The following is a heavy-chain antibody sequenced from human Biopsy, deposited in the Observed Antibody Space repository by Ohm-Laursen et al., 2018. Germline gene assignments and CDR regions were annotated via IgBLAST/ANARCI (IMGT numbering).Heavy chain of an antibody. V-gene: IGHV3-21*01. CDR2: ISETSSHI. J-gene: IGHJ6*02. CDR1: GFSVSSYD. CDR3: ARDSSRRAREGGMDV. D-gene: IGHD6-6*01. Sequence: SLRLSCSASGFSVSSYDMNWVRQAPGKGLEWISYISETSSHIYDADSVRGRFTVARDIAKNSLYLQLNSLRVEDKAVYYCARDSSRRAREGGMDVWGQGTTVTVSS.